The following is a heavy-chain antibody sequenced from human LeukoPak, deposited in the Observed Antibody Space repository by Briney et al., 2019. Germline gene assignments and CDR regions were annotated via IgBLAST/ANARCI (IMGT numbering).Heavy chain of an antibody. J-gene: IGHJ4*02. CDR3: ARDRPNWGIDC. CDR2: ISTSGFST. V-gene: IGHV3-23*01. CDR1: GFIFSSYT. D-gene: IGHD7-27*01. Sequence: GGSLRLSCAASGFIFSSYTMTWVRQAPGKGLEWVSVISTSGFSTDYIDSVRGRFIISRDNSKNSLYLHMNSLREDDTAVYYCARDRPNWGIDCWGQGTLVTVSS.